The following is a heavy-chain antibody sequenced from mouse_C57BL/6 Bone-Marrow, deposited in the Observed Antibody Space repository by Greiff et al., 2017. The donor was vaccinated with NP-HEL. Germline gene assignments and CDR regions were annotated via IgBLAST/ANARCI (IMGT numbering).Heavy chain of an antibody. CDR1: GFHIKDDY. V-gene: IGHV14-4*01. D-gene: IGHD6-1*01. Sequence: EVQLQQSGAELVRPGASVKLSCTASGFHIKDDYMHWVKQRPEQGLEWIGWIDPENGDTEYASKFQGKATITADTSSNTAYLQLSSLTSEDTAVYYCTSVLYYAMDYWGQGTSVTVSA. CDR2: IDPENGDT. CDR3: TSVLYYAMDY. J-gene: IGHJ4*01.